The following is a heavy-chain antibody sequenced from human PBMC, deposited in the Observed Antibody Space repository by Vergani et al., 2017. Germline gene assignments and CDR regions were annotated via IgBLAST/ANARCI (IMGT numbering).Heavy chain of an antibody. CDR1: GFTFNSYA. D-gene: IGHD2-21*01. V-gene: IGHV3-23*01. Sequence: QLLESGGGLIQPGGSLRLSCAASGFTFNSYAMTWVRQAPGKGLEWVSGINNNGGSTYYADSVKGRFTISRDNSKNTLYLQMTDLRAEDTATYYCAKDRLRVSGVVVIAPRFYFDYWGQGTLVTVSS. CDR3: AKDRLRVSGVVVIAPRFYFDY. CDR2: INNNGGST. J-gene: IGHJ4*02.